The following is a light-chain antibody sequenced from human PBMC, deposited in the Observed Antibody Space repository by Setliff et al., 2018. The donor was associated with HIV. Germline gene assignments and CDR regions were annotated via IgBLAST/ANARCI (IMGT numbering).Light chain of an antibody. J-gene: IGLJ1*01. CDR2: MND. CDR1: SSNIGSNT. V-gene: IGLV1-44*01. Sequence: QSVLTQPPSASGTPGQRVTISCSGSSSNIGSNTVNWYQQLPGTAPKLLIYMNDQRPSGVPDRFTGSKSGTSGSLAISGLQSEDEADYYCAAWHDSVNRYVFGTGTKVTVL. CDR3: AAWHDSVNRYV.